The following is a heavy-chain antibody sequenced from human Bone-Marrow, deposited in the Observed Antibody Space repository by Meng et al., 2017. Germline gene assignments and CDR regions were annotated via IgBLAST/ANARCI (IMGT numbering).Heavy chain of an antibody. CDR1: GFTFSSYG. CDR3: ARDGYEGRGFDY. CDR2: IWYDGSNK. D-gene: IGHD5-12*01. J-gene: IGHJ4*02. Sequence: GGSLRLSCAASGFTFSSYGMHWVRQAPGKGLEWVAVIWYDGSNKYYADSVKGRFTISRDNSKNTLYLQMNSLRAEDTAVYYCARDGYEGRGFDYWGQGTLVTVSS. V-gene: IGHV3-33*01.